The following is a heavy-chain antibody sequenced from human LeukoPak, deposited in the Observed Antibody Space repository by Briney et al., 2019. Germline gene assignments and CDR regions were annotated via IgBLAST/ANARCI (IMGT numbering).Heavy chain of an antibody. Sequence: SVKVSCKASGGTFSSYAVSWVRQAPGQGLEWMGGIIPIFGTANYAQKFQGRVTITADESTSTAYMELSSLRSEDTAVYYCAMGGYYRVYFDYWGQGTLVTVSS. CDR1: GGTFSSYA. J-gene: IGHJ4*02. D-gene: IGHD3-10*01. CDR3: AMGGYYRVYFDY. V-gene: IGHV1-69*13. CDR2: IIPIFGTA.